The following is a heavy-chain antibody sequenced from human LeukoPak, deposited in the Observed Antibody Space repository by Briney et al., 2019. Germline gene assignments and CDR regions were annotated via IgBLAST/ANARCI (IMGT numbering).Heavy chain of an antibody. V-gene: IGHV3-33*01. D-gene: IGHD3-22*01. CDR2: IWYDGSNK. J-gene: IGHJ3*02. CDR3: ARDSRDYYDSTGAFDI. Sequence: GGSLRLSCAASGFTFSSYGMHWVRQAPGKGLEWVAVIWYDGSNKYYADSVKGRFTISRDNSKNTLYLQMNSLRAEDTAVYHCARDSRDYYDSTGAFDIWGQGTMVTVSS. CDR1: GFTFSSYG.